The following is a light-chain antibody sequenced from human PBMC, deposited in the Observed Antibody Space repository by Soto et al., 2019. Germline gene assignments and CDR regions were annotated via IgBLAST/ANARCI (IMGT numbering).Light chain of an antibody. J-gene: IGLJ7*01. CDR2: DVS. CDR3: SSYSTSSALV. V-gene: IGLV2-14*03. CDR1: SADIGAFNY. Sequence: QSVLTQPASVSGSPGQSMTISCAGTSADIGAFNYVSWYQHHPGKAPKLLIYDVSDRPSGVSTRFSASKSANTASLTISGLEADDEADYYCSSYSTSSALVFGGGTQLTVL.